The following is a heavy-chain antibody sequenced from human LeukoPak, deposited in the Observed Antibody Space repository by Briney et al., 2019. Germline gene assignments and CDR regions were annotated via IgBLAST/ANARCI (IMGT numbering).Heavy chain of an antibody. J-gene: IGHJ4*02. CDR1: GFTFSSYA. D-gene: IGHD3-9*01. V-gene: IGHV3-23*01. CDR3: AKELAPYDILTPLCD. Sequence: GGSLRLSCAASGFTFSSYALSWVRQAPGKGLEWVSAISGSGGSTYYADSVKGRFTISRDNSKNTLYLQMNSPRAEDSAEYHCAKELAPYDILTPLCDWGQGTLVTVSS. CDR2: ISGSGGST.